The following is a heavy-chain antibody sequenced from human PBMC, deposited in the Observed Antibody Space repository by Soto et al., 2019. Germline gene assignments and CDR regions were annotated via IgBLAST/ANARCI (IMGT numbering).Heavy chain of an antibody. CDR2: IYYSGST. Sequence: PSETLSLTCTVSGGSISSYYWSWIRQPPGKGLEWIGYIYYSGSTNYNPSLKSRVTISVDTSKNQFSLKLSSVTAADTALFYCARERRMTTVTTEANWFDPWGQGTLVTVSS. V-gene: IGHV4-59*01. D-gene: IGHD4-17*01. CDR3: ARERRMTTVTTEANWFDP. J-gene: IGHJ5*02. CDR1: GGSISSYY.